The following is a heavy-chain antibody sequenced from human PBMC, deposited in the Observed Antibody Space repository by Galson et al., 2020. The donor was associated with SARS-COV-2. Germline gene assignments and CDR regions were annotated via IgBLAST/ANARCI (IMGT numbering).Heavy chain of an antibody. CDR1: GFTFSSYG. Sequence: GESLKISCAASGFTFSSYGMHWVRQAPGKGLEWVAVIWYDGSNKYYADSVKGRFTISRDNSKNTLYLQMNSLRAEDTAVYYCAKEGLRYFGWLLIARRDYYYYYMDVWGKGTTVTVSS. D-gene: IGHD3-9*01. V-gene: IGHV3-33*06. CDR2: IWYDGSNK. CDR3: AKEGLRYFGWLLIARRDYYYYYMDV. J-gene: IGHJ6*03.